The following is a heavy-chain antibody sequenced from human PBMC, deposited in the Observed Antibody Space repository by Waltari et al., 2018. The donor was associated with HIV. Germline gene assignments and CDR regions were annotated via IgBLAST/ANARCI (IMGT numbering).Heavy chain of an antibody. CDR1: GFTFADYT. Sequence: EVQLVESGGGLVEPGRSLRLSCTASGFTFADYTMSWFRLAPGKGLEWLGFIRNKPYGGTTEYAASVKGIFTISRDDSRSIAYLQMNSLKTEDTAVYYCARDPLDSSGYYYSDYWGQGTLVTVSS. CDR2: IRNKPYGGTT. D-gene: IGHD3-22*01. V-gene: IGHV3-49*03. J-gene: IGHJ4*02. CDR3: ARDPLDSSGYYYSDY.